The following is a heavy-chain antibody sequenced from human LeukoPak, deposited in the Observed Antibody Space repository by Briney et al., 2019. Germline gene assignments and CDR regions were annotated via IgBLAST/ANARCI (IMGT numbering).Heavy chain of an antibody. Sequence: PGGSLRLSCAASGFTFSSSAMSWVRQAPGEGLEWLGAINGSGGSKYYADSVKGRFTISRDNAKNTLYLQMNSLRPEDTAVYYCAKVRVAVAAFGDWGQGTLVTVSS. CDR3: AKVRVAVAAFGD. D-gene: IGHD6-19*01. CDR1: GFTFSSSA. J-gene: IGHJ4*02. V-gene: IGHV3-23*01. CDR2: INGSGGSK.